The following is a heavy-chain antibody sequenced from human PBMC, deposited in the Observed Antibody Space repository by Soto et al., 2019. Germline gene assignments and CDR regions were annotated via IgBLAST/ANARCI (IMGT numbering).Heavy chain of an antibody. V-gene: IGHV3-15*01. Sequence: EVQLVESGGGFLRPGGSLRLSCAGSGFTFTNAWMSWVRQAPGKGLEWVVRIKSRPDGGATDYAAAVRGRFTISRDDSESTLYLQMDSLKTDDTAVYFCATDRGWGFKYFDYWGQGTLVTVSS. J-gene: IGHJ4*02. CDR3: ATDRGWGFKYFDY. CDR1: GFTFTNAW. D-gene: IGHD3-10*01. CDR2: IKSRPDGGAT.